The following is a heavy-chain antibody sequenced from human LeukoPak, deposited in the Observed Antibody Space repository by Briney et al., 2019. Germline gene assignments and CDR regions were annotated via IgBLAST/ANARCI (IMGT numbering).Heavy chain of an antibody. CDR3: ATYRQVLLPFES. J-gene: IGHJ4*02. CDR2: INGGGGRT. Sequence: PGGSLRLSCAASGFTFSSYAMGWVHQAPGKGLEWVSAINGGGGRTYYADSVKGRFTISRDNSKNTLYLQMNSLRAEDTAIYYCATYRQVLLPFESWGQGTLVTVSS. V-gene: IGHV3-23*01. CDR1: GFTFSSYA. D-gene: IGHD2/OR15-2a*01.